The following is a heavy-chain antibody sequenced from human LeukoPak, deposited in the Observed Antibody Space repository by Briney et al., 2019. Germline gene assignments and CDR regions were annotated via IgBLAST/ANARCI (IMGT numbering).Heavy chain of an antibody. CDR1: GYTFTSYG. V-gene: IGHV1-18*01. J-gene: IGHJ3*02. D-gene: IGHD3-3*01. Sequence: ASVKVSCKASGYTFTSYGISWVRQAPGQGLEWMGWISAYNGNTNYAQKLQGRVTMTTDTSTSTAYMELRSLRSDDTAVYYCARGSGVRFLEWLLADDAFDIWGQGTMVTVSS. CDR2: ISAYNGNT. CDR3: ARGSGVRFLEWLLADDAFDI.